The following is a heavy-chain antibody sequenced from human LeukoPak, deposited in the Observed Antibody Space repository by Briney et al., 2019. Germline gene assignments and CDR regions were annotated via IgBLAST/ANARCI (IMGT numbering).Heavy chain of an antibody. D-gene: IGHD4-17*01. CDR3: ARGQLRYGDYDY. J-gene: IGHJ4*02. V-gene: IGHV1-8*01. Sequence: GASVKVSCKASGYTFTSYDINWVRQATGQGLEWMGWMNPNSGNTGYAQKFQGRVTMTRNTSISTAYMELSSLRSEDTAVYYCARGQLRYGDYDYWGQGTLVTVFS. CDR1: GYTFTSYD. CDR2: MNPNSGNT.